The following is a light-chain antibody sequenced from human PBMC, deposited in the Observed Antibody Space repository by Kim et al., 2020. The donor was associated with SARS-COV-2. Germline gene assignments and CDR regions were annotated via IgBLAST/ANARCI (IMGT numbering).Light chain of an antibody. CDR1: NIGVKS. CDR3: QVWDNSRVHLV. J-gene: IGLJ2*01. Sequence: PGKTASITCGGDNIGVKSVHWYQQKPGQAPLVLIHYDSDRPSGIPERFSGSNSGNTATLTITGVEAGDEADYYCQVWDNSRVHLVFCGGTQLTVL. CDR2: YDS. V-gene: IGLV3-21*04.